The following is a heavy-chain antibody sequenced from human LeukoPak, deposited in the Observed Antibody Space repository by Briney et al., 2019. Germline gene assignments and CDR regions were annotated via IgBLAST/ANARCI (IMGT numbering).Heavy chain of an antibody. CDR3: AAVPTLDTRLLLFDH. D-gene: IGHD2-15*01. V-gene: IGHV1-18*01. CDR1: VYTFTIDG. Sequence: ASVTVSCMDSVYTFTIDGICCVREAPGQGLEWMGWISAYNGNTNYAQKLQGRVTMTTDTSTSTAYMELRSLRSDDTAVYYCAAVPTLDTRLLLFDHWGQGTLVTVSS. CDR2: ISAYNGNT. J-gene: IGHJ4*02.